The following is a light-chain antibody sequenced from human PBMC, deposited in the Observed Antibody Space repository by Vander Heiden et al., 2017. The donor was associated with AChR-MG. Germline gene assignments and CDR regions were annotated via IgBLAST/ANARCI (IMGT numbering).Light chain of an antibody. Sequence: EILMTQSPLSLPVTPGEAASISCRSSQSLLHRNGYNYLDWYLQKPGQCPQLLIYLGSYRAPGVPDRFSGSGSGTDFTLKISRVEAEDVGVYYCMQALQTSITFGQGTRLEIK. CDR2: LGS. CDR3: MQALQTSIT. J-gene: IGKJ5*01. V-gene: IGKV2-28*01. CDR1: QSLLHRNGYNY.